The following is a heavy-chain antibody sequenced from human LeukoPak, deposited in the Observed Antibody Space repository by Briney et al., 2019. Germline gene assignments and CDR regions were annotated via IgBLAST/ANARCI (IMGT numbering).Heavy chain of an antibody. CDR2: INSDGSST. Sequence: GGSLRLPCAASGFTFSSYWMHWVRQAPGKGLVWVSRINSDGSSTSYADSVKGRFTISRDNAKNTLYLQMNSLRAEDTAVYYCARVDFWSGYHGAYFDYWGQGTLVTVSS. CDR1: GFTFSSYW. V-gene: IGHV3-74*01. CDR3: ARVDFWSGYHGAYFDY. J-gene: IGHJ4*02. D-gene: IGHD3-3*01.